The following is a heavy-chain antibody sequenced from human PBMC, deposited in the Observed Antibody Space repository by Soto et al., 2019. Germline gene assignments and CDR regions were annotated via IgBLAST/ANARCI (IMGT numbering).Heavy chain of an antibody. V-gene: IGHV4-59*01. CDR2: VYFSGNA. J-gene: IGHJ5*02. CDR1: GGSLSSYY. CDR3: GRVRPSGYVLS. Sequence: WENLPVTCTVSGGSLSSYYWTWIRQSPGKGLDWIGYVYFSGNANYNPSLKRRVTISIDTSKNQFSLSLASVTAADTACYYCGRVRPSGYVLSWGQGTLVTV. D-gene: IGHD6-25*01.